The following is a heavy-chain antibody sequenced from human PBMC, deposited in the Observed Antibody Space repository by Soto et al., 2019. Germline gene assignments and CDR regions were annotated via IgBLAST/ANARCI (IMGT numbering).Heavy chain of an antibody. V-gene: IGHV1-18*01. CDR2: ITAYNGNT. CDR3: ARDVGYGLIAY. CDR1: GYTFTSYG. Sequence: QVQLVQSGAEVKKPGASVKFSCKDSGYTFTSYGISWVRQAPGQGLEWMGWITAYNGNTNYAQKFQSRVTMTPDASTITAYMELMSLRSDETAVYYCARDVGYGLIAYWGPGTLGTVSS. J-gene: IGHJ4*02. D-gene: IGHD1-26*01.